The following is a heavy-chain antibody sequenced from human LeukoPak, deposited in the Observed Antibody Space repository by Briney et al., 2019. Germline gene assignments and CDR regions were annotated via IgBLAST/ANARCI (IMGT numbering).Heavy chain of an antibody. CDR2: INPSGGST. Sequence: ASVKVSCKASGYTFTSYYMHWVRQAPGQGLEWMGIINPSGGSTSYAQKFQGRVTMTRDTSTSTVYMELSSLRSEDTAVYYCAREDGSLAVPAAMADPWGQGTLVTVS. J-gene: IGHJ5*02. CDR1: GYTFTSYY. D-gene: IGHD2-2*01. CDR3: AREDGSLAVPAAMADP. V-gene: IGHV1-46*01.